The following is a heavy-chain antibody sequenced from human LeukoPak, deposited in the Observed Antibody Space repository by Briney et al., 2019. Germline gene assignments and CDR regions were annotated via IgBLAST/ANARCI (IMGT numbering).Heavy chain of an antibody. J-gene: IGHJ3*02. D-gene: IGHD6-13*01. Sequence: PGGSLRLSCAASGFTFSSYSMNWVRQAPGKGLEWVGRIKSKTDGGTTDYAAPVKGRFTISRDDSKNTLYLQMNSLKTEDTAVYYCTTELSIAAAGKVDIWGQGTMVTVSS. CDR3: TTELSIAAAGKVDI. CDR1: GFTFSSYS. V-gene: IGHV3-15*01. CDR2: IKSKTDGGTT.